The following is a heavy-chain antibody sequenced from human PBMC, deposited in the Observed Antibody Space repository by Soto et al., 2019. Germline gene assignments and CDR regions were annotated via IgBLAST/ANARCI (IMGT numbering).Heavy chain of an antibody. Sequence: SETLSLTCTVSGGSISSSSYYWGWIRQPPGKGLEWIGSIYYSGSTYYNPSLKSRVTISVDTSKNQFSLKLSSVTAADTAVYYCARSFSSGWNRGDYWGQGTLVTVSS. CDR1: GGSISSSSYY. CDR2: IYYSGST. D-gene: IGHD6-19*01. CDR3: ARSFSSGWNRGDY. V-gene: IGHV4-39*01. J-gene: IGHJ4*02.